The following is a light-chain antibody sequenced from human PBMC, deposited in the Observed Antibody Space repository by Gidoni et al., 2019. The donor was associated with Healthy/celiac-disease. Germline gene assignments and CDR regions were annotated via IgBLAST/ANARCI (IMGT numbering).Light chain of an antibody. CDR3: GTWDSSLSAAV. V-gene: IGLV1-51*01. CDR1: SSNIGNNY. Sequence: QSVLTQPPPVSPAPGQKVTISCSGSSSNIGNNYVSWYQQLPGTAPKLLIYDNNKRPSGIPDRFSGSKSGTSATLGITGLQTGDEADYYCGTWDSSLSAAVFGGGTQLTV. J-gene: IGLJ7*01. CDR2: DNN.